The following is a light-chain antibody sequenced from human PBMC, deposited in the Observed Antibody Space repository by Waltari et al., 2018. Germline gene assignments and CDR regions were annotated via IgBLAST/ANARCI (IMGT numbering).Light chain of an antibody. CDR3: GSYRSGSIWV. V-gene: IGLV2-18*02. CDR1: SSDISSYNG. CDR2: DVN. J-gene: IGLJ2*01. Sequence: QSALTQPPSVSKSLGQSVTFSCTGTSSDISSYNGHSWYQQYSGTAPRLLIYDVNKRPSGVSDRFSGSKSGNTASLTISGLQVEDEADYYCGSYRSGSIWVFGGGTRLTVL.